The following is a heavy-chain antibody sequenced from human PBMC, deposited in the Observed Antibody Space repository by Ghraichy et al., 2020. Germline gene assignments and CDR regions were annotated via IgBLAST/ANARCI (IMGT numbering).Heavy chain of an antibody. Sequence: GESLNISCAASGFTFSGYWMSWVRQAPGNGLEWVANIKQDGSEKYYVDSVKGRFTISRDNAENSLFLQMNSLRAEDTALYYCARYPPDYWGQGTLVTVSS. J-gene: IGHJ4*02. CDR2: IKQDGSEK. CDR3: ARYPPDY. V-gene: IGHV3-7*01. CDR1: GFTFSGYW.